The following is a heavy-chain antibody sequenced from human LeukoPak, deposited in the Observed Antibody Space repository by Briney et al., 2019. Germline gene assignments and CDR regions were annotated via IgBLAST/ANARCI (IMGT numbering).Heavy chain of an antibody. D-gene: IGHD2-21*02. Sequence: ASVNVSCQASGYTFSSYYLHWVRQAPGQGLEWMGMINPSGDSTSYAQKFQGGLTMTRDTPTSTVSMELSSLRSEDTAVYYCASVVYCGGDSYSGRYYFDYWGQGTLVTVSS. J-gene: IGHJ4*02. V-gene: IGHV1-46*01. CDR2: INPSGDST. CDR3: ASVVYCGGDSYSGRYYFDY. CDR1: GYTFSSYY.